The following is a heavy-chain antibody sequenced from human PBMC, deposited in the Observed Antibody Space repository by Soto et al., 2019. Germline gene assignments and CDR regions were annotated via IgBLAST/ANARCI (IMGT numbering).Heavy chain of an antibody. CDR2: IVGSGGSI. D-gene: IGHD3-22*01. CDR1: A. CDR3: AKEMFPKTVLDSSSPWGDY. J-gene: IGHJ4*02. Sequence: AMIWIIKTPGKGQAWVSGIVGSGGSIYYADSVKGRFTISTDNSKNMLYLQMNSLRAEDTAVYYCAKEMFPKTVLDSSSPWGDYWGPGTLVTVSS. V-gene: IGHV3-23*01.